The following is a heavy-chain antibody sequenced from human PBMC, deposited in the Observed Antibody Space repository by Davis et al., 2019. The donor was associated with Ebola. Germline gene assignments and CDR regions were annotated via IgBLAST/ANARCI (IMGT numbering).Heavy chain of an antibody. Sequence: SETLSLTCAVSGGSFSGYYWSWIRPPPATWLDWIGATNPSGIPHFDPSPKSRVTISVDTSKNQISLRLRCVTAADTAVYYCARSKKGGWGGALERRRKFYYYGMDVWGKGTTVTVSS. J-gene: IGHJ6*04. CDR2: TNPSGIP. CDR3: ARSKKGGWGGALERRRKFYYYGMDV. V-gene: IGHV4-34*01. D-gene: IGHD1-1*01. CDR1: GGSFSGYY.